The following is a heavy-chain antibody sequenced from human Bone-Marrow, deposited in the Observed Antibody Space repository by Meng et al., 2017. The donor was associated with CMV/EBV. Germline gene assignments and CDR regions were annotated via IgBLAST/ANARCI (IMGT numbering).Heavy chain of an antibody. CDR2: IYHSGST. V-gene: IGHV4-38-2*02. CDR3: ARYTFGGVRVYYYGMVV. CDR1: GYSISSGYY. J-gene: IGHJ6*02. Sequence: SETLSLTCTVSGYSISSGYYWGWIRQPPGKGLEWIGSIYHSGSTYYNPSLKSRVTISVDTSKNQFSLKLSSVTAADTAVYYCARYTFGGVRVYYYGMVVWGQGTTVTVSS. D-gene: IGHD3-16*01.